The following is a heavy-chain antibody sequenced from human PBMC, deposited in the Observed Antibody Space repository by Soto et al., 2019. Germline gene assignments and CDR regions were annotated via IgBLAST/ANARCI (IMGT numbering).Heavy chain of an antibody. CDR2: INHSGST. Sequence: QVQLQQWGAGLLKPSETLSLTCAVYGGSFSGYYWSWIRQPPGKGREWIGEINHSGSTNYNPSLKSRVTISVDTSKNQFSLKLSSVTDADTAVYYCARGYYYGSGSYYNVRYYYYGMDVWGQGTTVTVSS. CDR3: ARGYYYGSGSYYNVRYYYYGMDV. D-gene: IGHD3-10*01. J-gene: IGHJ6*02. V-gene: IGHV4-34*01. CDR1: GGSFSGYY.